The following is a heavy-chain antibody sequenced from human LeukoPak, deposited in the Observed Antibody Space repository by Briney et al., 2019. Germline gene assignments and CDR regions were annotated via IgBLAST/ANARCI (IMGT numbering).Heavy chain of an antibody. CDR3: ARHGGPNSGYYWD. CDR2: IYSSGST. V-gene: IGHV4-39*01. D-gene: IGHD3-3*01. CDR1: GGSISSSSYY. Sequence: SETLSLTCTVSGGSISSSSYYWGWIRQPPGKGLEWIGSIYSSGSTYYNPSLKSRVTISIDTSKNQVSLKLSSVTAADTAVYYWARHGGPNSGYYWDLGQGNLV. J-gene: IGHJ4*02.